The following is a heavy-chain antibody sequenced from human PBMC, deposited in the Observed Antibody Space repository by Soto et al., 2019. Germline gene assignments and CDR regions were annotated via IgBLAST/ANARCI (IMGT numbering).Heavy chain of an antibody. Sequence: SETLSLTCTVSGGSISSGDYYWSWIRQPPGKGLEWIGYIYYSGSTYYNPSLKSRVTISVDTSKNQFSLKLSSVTAADTAVYYCARAPQDYCGSGSYNYWGQGTLVTVSS. J-gene: IGHJ4*02. CDR3: ARAPQDYCGSGSYNY. CDR2: IYYSGST. CDR1: GGSISSGDYY. V-gene: IGHV4-30-4*01. D-gene: IGHD3-10*01.